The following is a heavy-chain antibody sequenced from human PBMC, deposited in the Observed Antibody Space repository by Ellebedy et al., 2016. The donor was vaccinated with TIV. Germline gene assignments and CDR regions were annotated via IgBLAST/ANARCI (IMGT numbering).Heavy chain of an antibody. CDR1: GFTFSSYG. V-gene: IGHV3-33*01. CDR3: ARDLVSSSSPFDY. CDR2: IWYDGSNK. D-gene: IGHD6-6*01. Sequence: GESLKISCAASGFTFSSYGMHWVRQAPGKGLEWVAVIWYDGSNKYYADSVKGRFTISRDNSKNTLYLQMNSLRAEDTAVYYCARDLVSSSSPFDYWGQGTLVTVSS. J-gene: IGHJ4*02.